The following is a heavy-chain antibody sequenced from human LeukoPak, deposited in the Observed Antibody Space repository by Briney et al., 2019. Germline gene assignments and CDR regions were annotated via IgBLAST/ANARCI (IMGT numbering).Heavy chain of an antibody. CDR2: IIPTLGIA. Sequence: GSSVKVSCKASGGTFSSYAISWVRQAPGQGLEWMGRIIPTLGIANYAQKFQGRVTITADKSTSTAYMELSSLRSEDTAVYYCAREMAGYCSSTSCYESGFNYWGQGTLVTVSS. V-gene: IGHV1-69*04. CDR1: GGTFSSYA. D-gene: IGHD2-2*01. CDR3: AREMAGYCSSTSCYESGFNY. J-gene: IGHJ4*02.